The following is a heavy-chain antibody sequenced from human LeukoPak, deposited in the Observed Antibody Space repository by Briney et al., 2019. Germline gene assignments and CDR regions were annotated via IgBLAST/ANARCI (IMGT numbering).Heavy chain of an antibody. D-gene: IGHD2-15*01. CDR1: GFTFDDYA. V-gene: IGHV3-9*01. CDR2: ISWNSGSI. Sequence: PGRSPRLSCAASGFTFDDYAMHWVRQAPGKGLEWVSGISWNSGSIGYADSVKGRFTISRDNAKNSLYLQMNSLRAEDTASYCCARTPSYCSGGRCYVSHYFDYWGQGTLATVSS. CDR3: ARTPSYCSGGRCYVSHYFDY. J-gene: IGHJ4*02.